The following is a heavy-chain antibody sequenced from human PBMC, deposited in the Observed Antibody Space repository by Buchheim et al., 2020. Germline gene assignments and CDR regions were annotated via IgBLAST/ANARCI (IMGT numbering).Heavy chain of an antibody. D-gene: IGHD3-3*01. CDR2: IYHGGVS. V-gene: IGHV4-4*02. Sequence: QVQLQESGPGLVKPSGTLSLTCAVSGGSVSSGNWWSWVRQPPGKGLEWIGGIYHGGVSNYNPSLRSRVTISVDKSKNQVSLELNSVTATDTAVYHCARFFWSGIHGMDVWGQGTT. CDR3: ARFFWSGIHGMDV. J-gene: IGHJ6*02. CDR1: GGSVSSGNW.